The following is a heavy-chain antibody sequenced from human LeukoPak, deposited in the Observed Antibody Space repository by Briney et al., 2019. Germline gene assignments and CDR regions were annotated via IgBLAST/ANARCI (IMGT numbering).Heavy chain of an antibody. J-gene: IGHJ3*02. CDR2: IRSKANSYAT. V-gene: IGHV3-73*01. CDR3: TRLAYYDFWSGSPDAFDI. CDR1: GFTFSGSA. D-gene: IGHD3-3*01. Sequence: AGGSLRLSCAASGFTFSGSAMHWVRQASGKGLEWVGRIRSKANSYATAYAASVKGRFTISRDDSKNTAYLQMSSLKTEDTAVYYCTRLAYYDFWSGSPDAFDIWGQGTMVTVSS.